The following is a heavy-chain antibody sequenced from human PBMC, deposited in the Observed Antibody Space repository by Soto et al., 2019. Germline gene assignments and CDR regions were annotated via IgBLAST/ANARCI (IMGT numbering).Heavy chain of an antibody. V-gene: IGHV1-69*13. J-gene: IGHJ6*02. CDR1: RGTFSSYA. CDR3: ARTQGSRYSSSSYYYYYGMDV. D-gene: IGHD6-6*01. CDR2: IIPIFGTA. Sequence: ASVKVSSQASRGTFSSYAISWVRQAPGKRLEWVGGIIPIFGTANYAQKFQGRVTITADESTSTAYMELSSLRSEDTAVYYCARTQGSRYSSSSYYYYYGMDVWGQGTTVTVSS.